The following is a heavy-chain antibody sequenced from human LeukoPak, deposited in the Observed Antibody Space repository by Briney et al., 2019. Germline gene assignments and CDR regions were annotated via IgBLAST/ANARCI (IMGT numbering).Heavy chain of an antibody. CDR1: GFTFSYFG. J-gene: IGHJ4*02. Sequence: GGSLRLSCVASGFTFSYFGMHWVRQAPGKGLEWVAFIRYDGSNEYYAESVKGRFTISRDNSKNTLHLQMNSLRVEDTAAYYCAKIEGKYQLANIPDSWGQGTLVTVSS. CDR2: IRYDGSNE. CDR3: AKIEGKYQLANIPDS. V-gene: IGHV3-30*02. D-gene: IGHD2-2*01.